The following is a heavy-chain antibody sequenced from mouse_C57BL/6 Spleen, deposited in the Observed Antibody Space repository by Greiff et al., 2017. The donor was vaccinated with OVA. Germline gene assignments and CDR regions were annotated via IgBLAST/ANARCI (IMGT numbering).Heavy chain of an antibody. V-gene: IGHV5-4*01. CDR1: GFTFSSYA. J-gene: IGHJ3*01. CDR2: ISDGGSYT. CDR3: ARGVDGNFWFAY. D-gene: IGHD2-1*01. Sequence: EVQRVESGGGLVKPGGSLKLSCAASGFTFSSYAMSWVRQTPEKRLEWVATISDGGSYTYYPDNVKGRFTISRDNAKNNLYLQMSHLKSEDTAMYYCARGVDGNFWFAYRGQGTLVTVSA.